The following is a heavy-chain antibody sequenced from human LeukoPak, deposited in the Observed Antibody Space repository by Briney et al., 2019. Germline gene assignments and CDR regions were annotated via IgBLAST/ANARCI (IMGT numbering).Heavy chain of an antibody. CDR2: IYSSGST. CDR1: GGSISSGSYY. V-gene: IGHV4-61*02. D-gene: IGHD6-13*01. Sequence: PSQTLSLTCTVSGGSISSGSYYWSWIRQPAGKGLEWIGRIYSSGSTNYNPSLTSRVTISVDTSKNQFSLKLSSVTAADTAVYYCARDRYGSSYRFDPRGQGTLVTVSS. CDR3: ARDRYGSSYRFDP. J-gene: IGHJ5*02.